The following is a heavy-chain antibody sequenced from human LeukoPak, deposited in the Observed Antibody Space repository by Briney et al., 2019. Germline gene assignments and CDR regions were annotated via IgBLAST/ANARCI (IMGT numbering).Heavy chain of an antibody. CDR2: INNRGST. J-gene: IGHJ6*03. D-gene: IGHD3-22*01. V-gene: IGHV4-34*01. CDR1: GDSFSGYY. Sequence: PSETLSLTCAVDGDSFSGYYWSWVSQPPGKGMEWLGEINNRGSTNYNPSRKSRVTISVETSKNQFSLKLSSVTAADTAVYYCARHSSGYYYYYMDVWGKGTTVTISS. CDR3: ARHSSGYYYYYMDV.